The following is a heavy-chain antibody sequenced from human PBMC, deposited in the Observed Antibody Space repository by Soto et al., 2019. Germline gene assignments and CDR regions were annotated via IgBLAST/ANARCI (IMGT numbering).Heavy chain of an antibody. J-gene: IGHJ4*02. Sequence: QITLKESGPTLVKPTQTLTLTCTFSGISLSTSGVGVGWIRQPPGKALEWLALIYWDDDKRYSPSLKDRLNIVKDTSKNQVVLRMTNMDPVDTATYYCAHRGNLYGSGSYYFDYWGQGTLVTVYS. CDR2: IYWDDDK. D-gene: IGHD3-10*01. CDR1: GISLSTSGVG. CDR3: AHRGNLYGSGSYYFDY. V-gene: IGHV2-5*02.